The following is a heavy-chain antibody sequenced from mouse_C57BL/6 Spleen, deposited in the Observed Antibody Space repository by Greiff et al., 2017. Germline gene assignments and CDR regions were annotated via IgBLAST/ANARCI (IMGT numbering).Heavy chain of an antibody. J-gene: IGHJ2*01. CDR3: ARSKNWDYFDY. CDR2: INPNNGGT. V-gene: IGHV1-26*01. Sequence: VQLQQSGPELVKPGASVKISCKASGYTFTDYYMNWVKQSHGKSLEWIGDINPNNGGTSYNQKFKGKATLTVDKSSSTAYMELRSLTSEDSAVYYCARSKNWDYFDYWGQGTTLTVSS. CDR1: GYTFTDYY. D-gene: IGHD4-1*01.